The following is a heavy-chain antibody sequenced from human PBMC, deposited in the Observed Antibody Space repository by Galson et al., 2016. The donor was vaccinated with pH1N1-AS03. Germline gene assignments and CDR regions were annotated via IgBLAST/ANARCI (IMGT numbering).Heavy chain of an antibody. CDR2: IYYSGST. Sequence: ETLSLTCTISGGSVSSGSYYWSWIRQPPGKGLEWIGYIYYSGSTNYNPSLKSRVTISVDTSKNQFSLKLSSVTAADTAVYYCAGLVGGSLDYWGQGTLVTVSS. J-gene: IGHJ4*02. V-gene: IGHV4-61*01. CDR1: GGSVSSGSYY. CDR3: AGLVGGSLDY. D-gene: IGHD1-26*01.